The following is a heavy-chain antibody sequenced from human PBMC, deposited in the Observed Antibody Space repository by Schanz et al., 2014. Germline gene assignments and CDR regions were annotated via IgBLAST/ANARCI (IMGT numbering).Heavy chain of an antibody. V-gene: IGHV4-59*08. D-gene: IGHD1-26*01. CDR2: IFFSGST. CDR1: GVSIGGYY. J-gene: IGHJ6*02. CDR3: ARLGVGDKAYYYYGTDV. Sequence: QVQLQESGPGLVKPSETLSLTCTVSGVSIGGYYWSWIRQPPGKGLEWIGYIFFSGSTTYNPSFNSRVTISVDMPKNESALNRSAVTAADTAVYYCARLGVGDKAYYYYGTDVWGQGTTVLVSS.